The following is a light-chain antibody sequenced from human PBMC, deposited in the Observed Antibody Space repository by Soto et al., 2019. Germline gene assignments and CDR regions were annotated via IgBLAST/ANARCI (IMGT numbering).Light chain of an antibody. Sequence: QPVLTQPPSVSGAPGQRVTISCTGSSSNIGAGYDVHWYQKLPGTAPKLLIYGGTYRPSGVPDRFSGSKSGTSASLAITGLQAEDEADYYCQSYDSSLSGSVVFGGGTKLSVL. J-gene: IGLJ2*01. V-gene: IGLV1-40*01. CDR1: SSNIGAGYD. CDR2: GGT. CDR3: QSYDSSLSGSVV.